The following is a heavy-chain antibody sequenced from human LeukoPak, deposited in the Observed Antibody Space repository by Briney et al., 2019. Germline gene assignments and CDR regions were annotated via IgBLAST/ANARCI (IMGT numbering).Heavy chain of an antibody. CDR2: IYYSGST. D-gene: IGHD3-22*01. CDR3: ARGEYYYDSSGQFDY. J-gene: IGHJ4*02. V-gene: IGHV4-59*01. Sequence: SETLSLTCTVSGGSISSYYWSWIRQPPGKGLEWIGYIYYSGSTNYNPSLKSRVTISVDTSKKHFSLNLSSVAAADTDVYYCARGEYYYDSSGQFDYWGQGTLVTVSS. CDR1: GGSISSYY.